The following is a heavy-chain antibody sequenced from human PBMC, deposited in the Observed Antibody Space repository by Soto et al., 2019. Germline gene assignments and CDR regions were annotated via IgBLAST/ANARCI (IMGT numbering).Heavy chain of an antibody. D-gene: IGHD3-22*01. Sequence: EVQLVESGGGLVKPGGSLRLSCAASGFTFSNAWMNWVRQAPGKGLEWVGRIKSKTDGGTTDYAAPVKGRFTISRDDSKNTLYLQMNSLKAEDTAVYYCTTDASMIVVVTDFDYWGQGTLVTVSS. J-gene: IGHJ4*02. V-gene: IGHV3-15*07. CDR2: IKSKTDGGTT. CDR1: GFTFSNAW. CDR3: TTDASMIVVVTDFDY.